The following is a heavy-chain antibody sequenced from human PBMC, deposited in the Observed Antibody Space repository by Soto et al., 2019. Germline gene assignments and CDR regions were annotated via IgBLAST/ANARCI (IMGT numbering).Heavy chain of an antibody. CDR3: AAYYDFWSGLDY. CDR2: IYSGGST. J-gene: IGHJ4*02. D-gene: IGHD3-3*01. CDR1: GFTVSSNY. V-gene: IGHV3-66*01. Sequence: GGSLRLSCAASGFTVSSNYMSWVRQAPGKGLEWVSVIYSGGSTYYADSVKGRFTISRDNSKNTLYLQMNSLRAEDTAVYYCAAYYDFWSGLDYWGQGTLVTVSS.